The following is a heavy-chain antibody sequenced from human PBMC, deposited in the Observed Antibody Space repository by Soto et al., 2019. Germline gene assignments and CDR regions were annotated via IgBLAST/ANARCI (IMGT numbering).Heavy chain of an antibody. V-gene: IGHV5-51*01. J-gene: IGHJ4*02. CDR2: IYLGNSDS. CDR1: GDSFTRSW. Sequence: PGESLKISCKGSGDSFTRSWIGWVRQMPGKGLEWMGIIYLGNSDSRNSPSFQGQVTISVDKSIGTAYLQWSSLKASDTAMYYCARHYGRYFDYWGQGTLVTVSS. D-gene: IGHD3-10*01. CDR3: ARHYGRYFDY.